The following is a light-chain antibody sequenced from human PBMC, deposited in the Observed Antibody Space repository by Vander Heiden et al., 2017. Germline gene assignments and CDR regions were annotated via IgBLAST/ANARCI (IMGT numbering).Light chain of an antibody. CDR3: QQSYSTPPT. Sequence: DGQMIQSPSSLSASVGDRVTITCRASQSISSYLNWYQQKPGKAPKLLIYAASSLQSGVPSRFSGSGSGTDFTLTISSLQPEDFATYYCQQSYSTPPTFGGGTKVEIK. V-gene: IGKV1-39*01. J-gene: IGKJ4*01. CDR1: QSISSY. CDR2: AAS.